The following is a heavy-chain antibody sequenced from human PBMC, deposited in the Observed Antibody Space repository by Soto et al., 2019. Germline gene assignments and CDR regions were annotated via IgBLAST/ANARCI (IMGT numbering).Heavy chain of an antibody. J-gene: IGHJ6*03. CDR2: IYYSGST. V-gene: IGHV4-59*13. Sequence: QVQLQESGPGLVKPSETLSLTCTFSGGSISRYFWSWIRQPPGKGLQWIGHIYYSGSTDYNPSLKSRVAISVDASKTHFSLRLNSVTAADAAVYYCATYDSPYYYMDVWGKGTTVTVSS. D-gene: IGHD3-16*01. CDR3: ATYDSPYYYMDV. CDR1: GGSISRYF.